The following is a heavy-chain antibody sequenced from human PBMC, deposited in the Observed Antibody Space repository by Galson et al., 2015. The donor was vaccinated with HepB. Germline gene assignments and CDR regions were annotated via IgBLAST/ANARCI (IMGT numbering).Heavy chain of an antibody. CDR3: ARQTGGYSYVQGYYYYMDV. V-gene: IGHV5-10-1*01. CDR1: GYSFTSYW. Sequence: QSGAEVKKPGESLRISCKGSGYSFTSYWISWVRQMPGKGLEWMGRIDPSDSYTNYSPSFQGHVTISADKSISTAYLQWSSLKASDTAMYYCARQTGGYSYVQGYYYYMDVWGKGTTVTVSS. J-gene: IGHJ6*03. D-gene: IGHD5-18*01. CDR2: IDPSDSYT.